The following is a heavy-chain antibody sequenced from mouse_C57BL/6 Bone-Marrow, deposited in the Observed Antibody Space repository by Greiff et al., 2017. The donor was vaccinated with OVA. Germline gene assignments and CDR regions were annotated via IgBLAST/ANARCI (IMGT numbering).Heavy chain of an antibody. CDR2: IDPSDSYT. CDR1: GYTFTSYW. V-gene: IGHV1-59*01. Sequence: QVQLQQPGAELVRPGTSVKLSCKASGYTFTSYWMHWVKQRPGQGLEWIGVIDPSDSYTNYNQKFKGKATLTVDTSSSTAYMQLSSLTSEDSAVYYCARVAYYSNYEGYFDVWGTGTTVTVSS. CDR3: ARVAYYSNYEGYFDV. J-gene: IGHJ1*03. D-gene: IGHD2-5*01.